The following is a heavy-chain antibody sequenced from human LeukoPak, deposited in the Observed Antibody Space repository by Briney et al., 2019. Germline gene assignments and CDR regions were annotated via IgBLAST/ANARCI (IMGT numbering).Heavy chain of an antibody. CDR1: GYTFTSYG. D-gene: IGHD2-2*01. CDR2: ISAYNGNT. V-gene: IGHV1-18*01. J-gene: IGHJ3*02. CDR3: ARVVVVPAAIGMRALDI. Sequence: ASVKVSCKASGYTFTSYGISWVRQAPGQGLEWMGWISAYNGNTNYAQKLQGRVTMTTDTSTSTAYMELRSLRSDDTAVYYCARVVVVPAAIGMRALDIWGQGTMVTVSS.